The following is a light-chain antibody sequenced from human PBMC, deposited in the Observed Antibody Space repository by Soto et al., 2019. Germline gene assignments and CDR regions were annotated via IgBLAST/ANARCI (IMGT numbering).Light chain of an antibody. J-gene: IGKJ1*01. V-gene: IGKV3-15*01. CDR1: QSVSSN. CDR2: GAS. CDR3: QHYNHQPPRT. Sequence: EIVMTQSPVTLSVSPGERATLSCRASQSVSSNLAWYQQKPGQAPRLLIYGASTRATGVPARFSGSGSGTECTLTISSLQSQDFTVYYCQHYNHQPPRTFGQGTKVQIK.